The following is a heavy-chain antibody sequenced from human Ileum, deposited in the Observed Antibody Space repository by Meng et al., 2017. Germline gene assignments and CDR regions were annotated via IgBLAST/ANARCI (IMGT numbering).Heavy chain of an antibody. CDR2: IYPGGSI. CDR3: VRNDYCSGGTCYPHFDY. J-gene: IGHJ4*02. V-gene: IGHV4-4*02. CDR1: GGSINSYVW. Sequence: GPGLVNPSGTLSLTFAVSGGSINSYVWWSWVRQAPGKGLEWIGEIYPGGSINYNPSLKSRVTISADTSKNQFSLSLDSVTAADTAVYYCVRNDYCSGGTCYPHFDYWGQGTLVTVSS. D-gene: IGHD2-15*01.